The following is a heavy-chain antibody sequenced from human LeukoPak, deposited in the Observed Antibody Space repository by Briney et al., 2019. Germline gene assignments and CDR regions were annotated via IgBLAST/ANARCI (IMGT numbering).Heavy chain of an antibody. D-gene: IGHD3-22*01. CDR2: INPNSGGT. J-gene: IGHJ4*02. Sequence: APVTVSCKASGYTFTGYYMHWVRQAPGQGLEWMGWINPNSGGTNYAQKFQGRVTMTRDTSISTAYMELSRLRSDDTAVYYCARAGNVVVAPPDYWGQGTLVTVSS. CDR3: ARAGNVVVAPPDY. CDR1: GYTFTGYY. V-gene: IGHV1-2*02.